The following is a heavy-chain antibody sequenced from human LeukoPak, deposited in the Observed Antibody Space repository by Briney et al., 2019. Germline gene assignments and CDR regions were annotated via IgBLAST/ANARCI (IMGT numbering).Heavy chain of an antibody. CDR2: ISSTSSYI. CDR3: ARRLAVAGMTNWFDP. D-gene: IGHD6-19*01. CDR1: GFIFNSHS. V-gene: IGHV3-21*01. J-gene: IGHJ5*02. Sequence: GGSPRLSCAASGFIFNSHSMNWVRQAPGKGLEWVSSISSTSSYIYYADSVKSRFTISRDNDKNSLYLQMNRQRAEDTAVYYCARRLAVAGMTNWFDPWGQGTLITVSS.